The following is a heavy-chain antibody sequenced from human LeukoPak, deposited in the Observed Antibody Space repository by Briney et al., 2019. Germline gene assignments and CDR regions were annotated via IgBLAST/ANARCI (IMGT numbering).Heavy chain of an antibody. J-gene: IGHJ5*02. D-gene: IGHD2-2*01. CDR1: GFTFSDYV. CDR2: ISDSGDRT. CDR3: AREVPAALFDP. Sequence: PGGSLSLSCAASGFTFSDYVMGWVRQAPGKGLEWVSAISDSGDRTYYADSVKGRFTISRDNSKNTLYLQMNSLRAEDTAVYYCAREVPAALFDPWGQGTLVTVSS. V-gene: IGHV3-23*01.